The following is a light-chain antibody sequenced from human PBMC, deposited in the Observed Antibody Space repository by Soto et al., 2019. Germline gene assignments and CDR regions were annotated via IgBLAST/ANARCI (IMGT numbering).Light chain of an antibody. CDR1: QSISSW. CDR2: RAS. Sequence: DIQFTQSPATLSTSLGDRVTITCRASQSISSWLAWYQQKPGKAPKLLIYRASSIDSGIPDRFSGSGSGTDFTLTISSLEPDDFAVYFCQQYSSYPWTFGQGTKVDIK. V-gene: IGKV1-5*03. J-gene: IGKJ1*01. CDR3: QQYSSYPWT.